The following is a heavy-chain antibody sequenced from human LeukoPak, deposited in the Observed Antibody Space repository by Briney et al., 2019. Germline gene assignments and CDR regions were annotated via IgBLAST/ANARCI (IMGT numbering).Heavy chain of an antibody. CDR1: GYSFTNYW. Sequence: GESLKISCKASGYSFTNYWIGWVRQMPGKGLEWMGIIYPGDSDTIYSPSFQGQVTISADKSISTAYLQWSSLKASDTAMYYCARGVVPAAMPAYNWFDPWGQGTLVTVSS. CDR2: IYPGDSDT. J-gene: IGHJ5*02. CDR3: ARGVVPAAMPAYNWFDP. V-gene: IGHV5-51*01. D-gene: IGHD2-2*01.